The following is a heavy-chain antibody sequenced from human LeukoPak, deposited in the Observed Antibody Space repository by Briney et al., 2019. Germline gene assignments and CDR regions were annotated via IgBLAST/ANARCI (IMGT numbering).Heavy chain of an antibody. CDR2: FSATDNSA. CDR1: GFTFSSHA. J-gene: IGHJ3*01. V-gene: IGHV3-23*01. D-gene: IGHD6-13*01. Sequence: GGSLRLSCAASGFTFSSHAMTWVRQAPGKGLEWVSSFSATDNSAQYAQSVKGRFTISRDNSKNTLYLLMNSLRAEDTAVYYCAKARIAAAGTGAFDVWGQGTTVTVSS. CDR3: AKARIAAAGTGAFDV.